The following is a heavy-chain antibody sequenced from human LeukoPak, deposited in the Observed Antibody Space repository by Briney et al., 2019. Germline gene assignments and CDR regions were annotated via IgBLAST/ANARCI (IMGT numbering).Heavy chain of an antibody. D-gene: IGHD5-18*01. CDR3: AKRGGYSYGYEFDY. J-gene: IGHJ4*02. CDR2: ISYDGSNK. V-gene: IGHV3-30*18. Sequence: PGGSLRLSCAASGFTFSSYGMHWVRQAAGKGLEWVAVISYDGSNKYYADSVKGRFTLSRDNYKNTLDLQMNSLRAEDTAVYYCAKRGGYSYGYEFDYWGQGTLVTVSS. CDR1: GFTFSSYG.